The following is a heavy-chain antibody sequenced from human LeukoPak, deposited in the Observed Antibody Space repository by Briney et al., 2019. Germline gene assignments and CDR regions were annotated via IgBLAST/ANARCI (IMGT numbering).Heavy chain of an antibody. V-gene: IGHV4-59*01. CDR2: IYYSGST. J-gene: IGHJ4*02. CDR1: GGSISSYY. CDR3: ARRSEYSSSFDY. D-gene: IGHD6-6*01. Sequence: SETLSLTCTVSGGSISSYYWSWIRQPPGKGLEWIGYIYYSGSTNYAPSLKSRVTISVDTSKNQFSLKLSSVTAADTAVYYCARRSEYSSSFDYWGQGTLVTVSS.